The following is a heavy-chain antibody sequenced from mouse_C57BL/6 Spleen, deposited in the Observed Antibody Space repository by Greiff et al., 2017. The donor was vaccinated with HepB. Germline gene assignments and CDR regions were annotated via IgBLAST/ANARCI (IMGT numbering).Heavy chain of an antibody. CDR2: IDPSDSET. J-gene: IGHJ1*03. Sequence: VQLQQPGAELVRPGSSVKLSCKACGYTFTSYWMHWVKQRPIQGLEWIGNIDPSDSETHYNQKFKDKATLTVDKSSSTAYMQLSSLTSEDSAVYYCARSHYGSNWYFDVWGTGTTVTVSS. V-gene: IGHV1-52*01. D-gene: IGHD1-1*01. CDR1: GYTFTSYW. CDR3: ARSHYGSNWYFDV.